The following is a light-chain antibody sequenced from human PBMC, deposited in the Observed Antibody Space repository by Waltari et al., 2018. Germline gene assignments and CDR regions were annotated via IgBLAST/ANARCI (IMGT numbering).Light chain of an antibody. J-gene: IGLJ2*01. CDR2: KVS. CDR3: CSYTGSRTRVV. Sequence: QSALTQPASVSASPGQSIAISCPRTTSPVCGHTPVSWDQQHPGEAPKLILYKVSNRPSGVSNRFSGSKSGNTASLTISGLQAEDEAEYYCCSYTGSRTRVVFGGGTKLIVL. V-gene: IGLV2-14*01. CDR1: TSPVCGHTP.